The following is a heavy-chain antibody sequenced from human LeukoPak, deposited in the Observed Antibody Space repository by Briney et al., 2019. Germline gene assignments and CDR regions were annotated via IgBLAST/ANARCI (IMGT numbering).Heavy chain of an antibody. V-gene: IGHV4-4*02. CDR1: GGSISSNNW. D-gene: IGHD6-19*01. J-gene: IGHJ4*02. CDR3: ASRSSGWYFEN. Sequence: AETLSLTCAVSGGSISSNNWWSWVRQPPGKGLEWIGEIYHSGSTNYNPSLKSRVTILLNKSKNQFSLKLSSVTAAATAVYYCASRSSGWYFENWGQGTLVTVSS. CDR2: IYHSGST.